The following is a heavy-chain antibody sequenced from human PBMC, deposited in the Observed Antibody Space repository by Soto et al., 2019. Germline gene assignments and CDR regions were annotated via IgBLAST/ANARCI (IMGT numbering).Heavy chain of an antibody. Sequence: SVKVSCKSSGGPFISYGVSWVRQARVQGLEGLGWISTYTGNTKHAQKFQDRVTLTTEASKSTAYMELRRLRSDDTAVYYCVRDRCTTERCPPHHFDLWGQGTPGTGSS. CDR3: VRDRCTTERCPPHHFDL. V-gene: IGHV1-18*04. CDR2: ISTYTGNT. D-gene: IGHD2-8*01. CDR1: GGPFISYG. J-gene: IGHJ6*02.